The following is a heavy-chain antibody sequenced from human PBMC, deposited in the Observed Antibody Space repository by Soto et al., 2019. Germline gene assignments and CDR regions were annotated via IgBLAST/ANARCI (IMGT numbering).Heavy chain of an antibody. J-gene: IGHJ5*02. Sequence: EVQLVESGGGLVQPGGSLRLSCAASGFTFSSFDMHWVRQATGKGLEWVSGIGGGGDTYYPGSVKGRFTISRENAKNSLYLQMNSLRAGDTAVYYWVTGRPTHWYSWGQGTLVTVSS. CDR2: IGGGGDT. V-gene: IGHV3-13*01. CDR3: VTGRPTHWYS. D-gene: IGHD1-20*01. CDR1: GFTFSSFD.